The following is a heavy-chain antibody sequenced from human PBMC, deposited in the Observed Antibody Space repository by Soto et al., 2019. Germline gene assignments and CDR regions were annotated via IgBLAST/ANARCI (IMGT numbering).Heavy chain of an antibody. V-gene: IGHV3-30*03. D-gene: IGHD1-1*01. Sequence: VHLVESGGGVVQAGTSLTLSCAASGVTFSNYGMHRVRQAPGKGLEWVALTSYDGSNKYYADSVKGRFTISRDNSKNTLYLQMSSLRAEDTAVYYCAIKIDATTTGDYWGQGTLVTVSS. CDR3: AIKIDATTTGDY. J-gene: IGHJ4*02. CDR1: GVTFSNYG. CDR2: TSYDGSNK.